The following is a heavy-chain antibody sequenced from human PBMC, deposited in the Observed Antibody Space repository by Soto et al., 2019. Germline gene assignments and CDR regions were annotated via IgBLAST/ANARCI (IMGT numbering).Heavy chain of an antibody. D-gene: IGHD3-22*01. Sequence: QVQLVQSGAEVKKPGASVKVSCEGSGYSFTSYAFHWVRQAPGQGFEWVGWINEGNGNTKYSEKFEGRVTLTRDTSASTVYMELSSLRSEDTAVYYCAREYEISGYFFDSWGQGTLVTVSS. CDR1: GYSFTSYA. CDR3: AREYEISGYFFDS. CDR2: INEGNGNT. V-gene: IGHV1-3*01. J-gene: IGHJ4*02.